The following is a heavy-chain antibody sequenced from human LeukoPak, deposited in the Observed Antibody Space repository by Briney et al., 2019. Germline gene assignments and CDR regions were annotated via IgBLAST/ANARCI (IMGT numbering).Heavy chain of an antibody. V-gene: IGHV3-74*01. J-gene: IGHJ6*03. CDR2: INTDGSST. CDR1: GFTFSSYW. D-gene: IGHD3-3*01. Sequence: GGSLRLSCAASGFTFSSYWMHWVRQAPGKGLVWVSRINTDGSSTSYADPVKGRFTISRDNAKNTLYLQMNSLRAEDTAVYYCVRGSLASGVVVYYYYYLDVWGKGTTVTVSS. CDR3: VRGSLASGVVVYYYYYLDV.